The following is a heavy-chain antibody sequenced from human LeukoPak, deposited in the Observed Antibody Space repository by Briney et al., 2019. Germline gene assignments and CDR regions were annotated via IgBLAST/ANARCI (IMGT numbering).Heavy chain of an antibody. CDR3: ARDGDYSNYPWFDP. CDR2: INPNSGGT. CDR1: GYTFTGHY. V-gene: IGHV1-2*02. D-gene: IGHD4-11*01. J-gene: IGHJ5*02. Sequence: ASVKVSCKASGYTFTGHYMHWVRQAPGQGLEWMGWINPNSGGTNIAQKFQGRVTMTRDTSISTAYMELSRLRSDDTAFYYCARDGDYSNYPWFDPWGQGTLVTVSS.